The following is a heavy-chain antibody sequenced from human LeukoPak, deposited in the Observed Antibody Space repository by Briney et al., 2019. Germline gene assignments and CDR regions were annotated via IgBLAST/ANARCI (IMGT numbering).Heavy chain of an antibody. CDR1: GYTFTGYY. CDR2: INPNSGGT. CDR3: ARDYYDSSGYYAFDI. V-gene: IGHV1-2*02. Sequence: ASVKVSCKASGYTFTGYYMHWVRQAPGQGLEWMGWINPNSGGTNYAQKFQGRVTMTRDTSISTACMELSRLRSDDTAVYYCARDYYDSSGYYAFDIWGQGTMVTVSS. J-gene: IGHJ3*02. D-gene: IGHD3-22*01.